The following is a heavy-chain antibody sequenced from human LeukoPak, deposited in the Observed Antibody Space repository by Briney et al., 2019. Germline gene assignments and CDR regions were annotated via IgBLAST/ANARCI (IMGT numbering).Heavy chain of an antibody. CDR3: ARRRVVTAIRAPFDY. CDR2: INHSGST. J-gene: IGHJ4*02. Sequence: SETLSLTCAVYGGSFSGYYWSWIRQPPGKGLEWIGEINHSGSTNYNPSLKSRVTISVDTSKNQSSLKLSSVTAADTAVYYCARRRVVTAIRAPFDYWGQGTLVTVSS. CDR1: GGSFSGYY. V-gene: IGHV4-34*01. D-gene: IGHD2-21*02.